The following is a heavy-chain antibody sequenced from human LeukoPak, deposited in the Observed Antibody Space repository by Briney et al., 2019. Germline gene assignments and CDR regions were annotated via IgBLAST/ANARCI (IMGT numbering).Heavy chain of an antibody. J-gene: IGHJ4*02. CDR1: GFTFSIYS. D-gene: IGHD3-10*01. Sequence: RGSLRLSCAASGFTFSIYSMSWVRQAPGKGLEWVSAISGSGGSTYYADSVKGRFTISRDNSKNTLYLQMNSLRAEDTAVYYCAKVMTRTMVRGVPPSDYWGQGTLVTVSS. CDR3: AKVMTRTMVRGVPPSDY. V-gene: IGHV3-23*01. CDR2: ISGSGGST.